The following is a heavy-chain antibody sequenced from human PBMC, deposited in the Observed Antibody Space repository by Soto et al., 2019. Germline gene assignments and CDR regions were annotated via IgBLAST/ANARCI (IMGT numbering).Heavy chain of an antibody. J-gene: IGHJ6*04. CDR1: GFNFYSFS. CDR2: IDTTSNYI. D-gene: IGHD3-10*01. CDR3: VRYIGQDLSSGYMDV. V-gene: IGHV3-21*01. Sequence: EVQLVESGGGLVKPGESLRLSCADFGFNFYSFSMNWVRQAAGRGPEWVLSIDTTSNYIYYAESVRGRFTISGDNAKDSLDLQMYSLRAEDTAVYYGVRYIGQDLSSGYMDVWGRGTTVTVSS.